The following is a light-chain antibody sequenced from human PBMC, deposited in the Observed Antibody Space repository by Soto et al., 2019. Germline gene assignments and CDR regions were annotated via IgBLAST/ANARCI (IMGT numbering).Light chain of an antibody. J-gene: IGKJ4*01. V-gene: IGKV3-15*01. Sequence: EIVMTQSPATLSVSPGERATLSCGASQSVRSNLAWYQQKPGQAPRLLISGASTRATGIPARFGGSGSGTEFTLTISSLQSEDFAVYYCQQYNNWPVTFGGGTKVDIK. CDR3: QQYNNWPVT. CDR1: QSVRSN. CDR2: GAS.